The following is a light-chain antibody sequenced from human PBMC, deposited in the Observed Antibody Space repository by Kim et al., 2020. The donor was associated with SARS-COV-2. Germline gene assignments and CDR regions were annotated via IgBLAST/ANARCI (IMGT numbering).Light chain of an antibody. V-gene: IGLV2-11*01. CDR2: DVI. Sequence: QSALTQPHSVSGSPGQSVTISCTGTSSDVGAYNYVSWYQQHPGKAPKHIIYDVIKRPSGVPDRFSGSKSGNTASLTISGLQAEDEADYYCCSYAGQYTYVKFGGGTQLTVL. J-gene: IGLJ2*01. CDR3: CSYAGQYTYVK. CDR1: SSDVGAYNY.